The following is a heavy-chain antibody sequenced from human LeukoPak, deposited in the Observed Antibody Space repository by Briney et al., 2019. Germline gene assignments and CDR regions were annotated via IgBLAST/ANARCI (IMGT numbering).Heavy chain of an antibody. V-gene: IGHV3-48*01. CDR2: ISSSSNTI. Sequence: GGSLRLSCAASGFTFSSYSTNWVRQAPGKGLEWVSYISSSSNTIYYADSVKGRFTISRDNAKNSLYLQMNSLRAEDTAVYYCARERNYYDSTDPKYYFDYWGQGTLVTVSS. J-gene: IGHJ4*02. CDR1: GFTFSSYS. CDR3: ARERNYYDSTDPKYYFDY. D-gene: IGHD3-22*01.